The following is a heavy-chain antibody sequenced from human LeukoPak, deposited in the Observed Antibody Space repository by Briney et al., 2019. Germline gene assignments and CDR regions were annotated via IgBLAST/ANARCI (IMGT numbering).Heavy chain of an antibody. Sequence: SETLSLTCTVSGGSISSYYWSWIRQPAGKGLESIGHISTSGSTNYNPSLKSRVTISVDTSKNQFSLKLSSVTAADTAVYYCARTPMGLYYFDYWGQGTLVTVSS. D-gene: IGHD5-24*01. J-gene: IGHJ4*02. CDR1: GGSISSYY. V-gene: IGHV4-4*07. CDR2: ISTSGST. CDR3: ARTPMGLYYFDY.